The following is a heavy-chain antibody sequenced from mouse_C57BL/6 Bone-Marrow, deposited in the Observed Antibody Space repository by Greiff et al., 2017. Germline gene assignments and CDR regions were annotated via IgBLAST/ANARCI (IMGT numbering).Heavy chain of an antibody. CDR3: ARGGGY. Sequence: VQLQQSGAELARPGASVKLSCKASGYTFTSYGISWVKQRTGQGLEWIGEIYPRSGNTYYNEKFKGKDTLTADKSSSTAYMELRSLTSEDSAVYFCARGGGYWGQGTTLTVSS. CDR2: IYPRSGNT. J-gene: IGHJ2*01. V-gene: IGHV1-81*01. CDR1: GYTFTSYG.